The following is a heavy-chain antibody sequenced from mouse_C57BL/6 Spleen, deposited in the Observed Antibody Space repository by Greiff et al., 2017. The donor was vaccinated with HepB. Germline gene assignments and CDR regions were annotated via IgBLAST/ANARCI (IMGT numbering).Heavy chain of an antibody. CDR3: ARNGNYFDY. V-gene: IGHV1-59*01. Sequence: QVQLQQSGAELVRPGTSVKLSCKASGYTFTSYWMHWVKQRPGQGLEWIGVIDPSDSYTNYNQKFKGKATLTVDTSSSTAYMQLSSLTSEDSAVYYCARNGNYFDYWGQGTTLTVSS. CDR1: GYTFTSYW. CDR2: IDPSDSYT. D-gene: IGHD2-1*01. J-gene: IGHJ2*01.